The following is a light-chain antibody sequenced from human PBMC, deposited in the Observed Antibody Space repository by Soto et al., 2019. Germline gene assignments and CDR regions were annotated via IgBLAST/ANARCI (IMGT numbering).Light chain of an antibody. CDR3: TSYASSTRGV. CDR2: EVI. Sequence: QSALTQPPSASGSPGQSVTISCTGTSSDVGGYNYVSWYQQHPGKAPKLMIYEVIKRPSGVPDRFSGSKSGNTASLTVSGLQAEEEAAYYCTSYASSTRGVFGGGTQLTVL. J-gene: IGLJ3*02. V-gene: IGLV2-8*01. CDR1: SSDVGGYNY.